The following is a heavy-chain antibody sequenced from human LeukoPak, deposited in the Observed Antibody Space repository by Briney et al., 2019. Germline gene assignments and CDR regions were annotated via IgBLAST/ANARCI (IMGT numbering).Heavy chain of an antibody. CDR2: IYYSGST. CDR1: GGSISSGGYY. J-gene: IGHJ4*02. V-gene: IGHV4-61*08. D-gene: IGHD2-15*01. Sequence: SQTLSLTCAVSGGSISSGGYYWSWIRQPPGKGLEWIGYIYYSGSTNYNPSLKSRVTISVDTSKNQFSLKLSSVTAADTAVYYCARTSLLRLFDYWGQGTLVTVSS. CDR3: ARTSLLRLFDY.